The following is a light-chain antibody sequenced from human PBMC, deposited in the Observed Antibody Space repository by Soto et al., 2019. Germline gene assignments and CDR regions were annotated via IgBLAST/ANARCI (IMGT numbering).Light chain of an antibody. J-gene: IGKJ1*01. Sequence: DVQMTQSPSSLSASIGDRVTITCQASQDIRNYLNWYQQKPGKAPDLLIHDASNLETGVPSRFSGSGSGTVFTFTISSLQHEDIATYYCQQYDKLVTFGQGTKV. V-gene: IGKV1-33*01. CDR2: DAS. CDR1: QDIRNY. CDR3: QQYDKLVT.